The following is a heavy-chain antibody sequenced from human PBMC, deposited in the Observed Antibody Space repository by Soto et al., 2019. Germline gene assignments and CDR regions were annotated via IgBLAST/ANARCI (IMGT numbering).Heavy chain of an antibody. CDR1: GFTFSSYG. D-gene: IGHD6-13*01. CDR3: ARRPPGDAADFDY. Sequence: GGSLRLSCAASGFTFSSYGMHWVRQVPGKGLEWVAVIWYDGSNKYYADSVKGRFTISRDNSKNTLYLQMNSLRAEDTAVYYCARRPPGDAADFDYWGQGTLVTVSS. CDR2: IWYDGSNK. V-gene: IGHV3-33*08. J-gene: IGHJ4*02.